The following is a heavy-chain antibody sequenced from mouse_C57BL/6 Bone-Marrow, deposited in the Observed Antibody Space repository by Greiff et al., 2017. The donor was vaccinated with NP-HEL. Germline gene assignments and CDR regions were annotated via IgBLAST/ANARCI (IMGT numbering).Heavy chain of an antibody. D-gene: IGHD1-1*01. CDR2: ISYSGST. CDR1: GYSITSDY. CDR3: ARSLHYYGSSYPFAY. V-gene: IGHV3-8*01. Sequence: EVKLEESGPGLAKPSQTLSLTCSVTGYSITSDYWNWIRKFPGNKLEYMGYISYSGSTYYNPSLKSRISITRDTSKNQYYLQLNSVTTEDTATYYCARSLHYYGSSYPFAYWGQGTLVTVSA. J-gene: IGHJ3*01.